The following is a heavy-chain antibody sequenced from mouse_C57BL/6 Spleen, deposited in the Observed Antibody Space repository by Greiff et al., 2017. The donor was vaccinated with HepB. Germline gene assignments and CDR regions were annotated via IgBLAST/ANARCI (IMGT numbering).Heavy chain of an antibody. CDR2: IHPSDSDT. CDR1: GYTFTSYW. J-gene: IGHJ4*01. D-gene: IGHD1-1*01. V-gene: IGHV1-74*01. Sequence: QVQLQQPGAELVKPGASVKVSCKASGYTFTSYWMHWVKQRPGQGLEWIGRIHPSDSDTNYNQKFKGKATLTVDKSSSTAYMQLSSLTSEDSAVYYCALYYCSSLYAMDYWGQGTSVTVSS. CDR3: ALYYCSSLYAMDY.